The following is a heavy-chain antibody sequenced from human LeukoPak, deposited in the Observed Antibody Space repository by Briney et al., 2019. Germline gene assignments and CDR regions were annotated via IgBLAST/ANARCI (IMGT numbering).Heavy chain of an antibody. V-gene: IGHV3-66*02. CDR3: ARTHTIFGVVTYFDY. D-gene: IGHD3-3*01. CDR2: TYSGGST. CDR1: GFTVSSNY. Sequence: GGSLRLSCAASGFTVSSNYMSWVRQAPGKGLEWVSVTYSGGSTYYADSVKGRFTISRDNSKNTLYLQMNSLRAEDTAVYYCARTHTIFGVVTYFDYWGQGTLVTVSS. J-gene: IGHJ4*02.